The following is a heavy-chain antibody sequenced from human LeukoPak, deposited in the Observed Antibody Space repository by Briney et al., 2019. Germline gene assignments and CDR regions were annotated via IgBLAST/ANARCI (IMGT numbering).Heavy chain of an antibody. CDR1: GGSISSGYYY. CDR2: IYTSGST. V-gene: IGHV4-61*02. D-gene: IGHD3-22*01. Sequence: SETLSLTCTVSGGSISSGYYYWRWIRQPAGKGLEGIGRIYTSGSTNYNPSLQSRIAISVDTSKNQFSLKLSSVTAADTAVYYCARSLSTMIVVVPKAGLYFDLWGRGTLVTVPS. J-gene: IGHJ2*01. CDR3: ARSLSTMIVVVPKAGLYFDL.